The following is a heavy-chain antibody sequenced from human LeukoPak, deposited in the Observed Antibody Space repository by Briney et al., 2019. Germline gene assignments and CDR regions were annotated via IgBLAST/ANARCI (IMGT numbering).Heavy chain of an antibody. Sequence: GESLKISCKGSGYSFTSYWIGWVRQMPGXXLXWMGIIYPGDSDTRYSPSFQGQVTISADKSISTAYLQWSSLKASDTAMYYCARRRNYYDSSVPAFDIWGQGTMVTVSS. CDR1: GYSFTSYW. J-gene: IGHJ3*02. D-gene: IGHD3-22*01. CDR3: ARRRNYYDSSVPAFDI. V-gene: IGHV5-51*01. CDR2: IYPGDSDT.